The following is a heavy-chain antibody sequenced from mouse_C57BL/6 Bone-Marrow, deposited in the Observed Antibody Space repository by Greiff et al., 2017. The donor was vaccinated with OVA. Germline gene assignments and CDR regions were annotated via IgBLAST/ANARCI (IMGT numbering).Heavy chain of an antibody. D-gene: IGHD2-2*01. CDR2: IDPEDGDT. V-gene: IGHV14-2*01. CDR1: GFNIKDYY. J-gene: IGHJ3*01. CDR3: ASGGLRRAWCAY. Sequence: VQLQQSGAELVKPGASVKLSCTASGFNIKDYYMHWVKQRTEQGLEWIGRIDPEDGDTKYAPKFQGKATITADTSSNTAYLQLSSRTSEDTAVYYCASGGLRRAWCAYWGQGTLVTVSA.